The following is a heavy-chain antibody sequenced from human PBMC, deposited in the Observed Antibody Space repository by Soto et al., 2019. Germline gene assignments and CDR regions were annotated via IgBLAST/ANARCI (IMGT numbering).Heavy chain of an antibody. CDR3: AGGLGELSSNYFDY. CDR2: IIPIFGTA. CDR1: GGTFSSYA. V-gene: IGHV1-69*13. D-gene: IGHD3-16*02. Sequence: ASVKVSCKASGGTFSSYAISWVRQAPGQGLEWMGGIIPIFGTANYAQKFQGRVTITADESTSTAYMELSSLRSEDTAVYYCAGGLGELSSNYFDYWGQGTLVTVSS. J-gene: IGHJ4*02.